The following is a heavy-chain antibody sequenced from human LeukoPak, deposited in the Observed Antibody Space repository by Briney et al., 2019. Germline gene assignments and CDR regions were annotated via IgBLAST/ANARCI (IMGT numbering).Heavy chain of an antibody. CDR3: ARGGPAAMVDP. CDR2: IKQDGSEK. CDR1: GFTFSSYW. J-gene: IGHJ5*02. Sequence: GGSLRLSCAASGFTFSSYWMSWVRQAPGKGLEWVANIKQDGSEKYYVDSVKGRFTIFRDNAKNSLYLQMNSLRAEDTAVYYCARGGPAAMVDPWGQGTLVTVSS. D-gene: IGHD2-2*01. V-gene: IGHV3-7*01.